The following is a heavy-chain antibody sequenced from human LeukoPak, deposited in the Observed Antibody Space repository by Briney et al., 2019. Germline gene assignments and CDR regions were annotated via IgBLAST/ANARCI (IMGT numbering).Heavy chain of an antibody. J-gene: IGHJ6*02. D-gene: IGHD3-22*01. Sequence: GESLKISCKGSRYSFTSYWIGWVRQMPGKGLEWMGIIYPGGSDTRYSPSFQGQVTISADKSISTAYLQWSSLKASDTAMYYCARRGIVAYYYYGMDVWGQGTTVTVSS. V-gene: IGHV5-51*01. CDR1: RYSFTSYW. CDR2: IYPGGSDT. CDR3: ARRGIVAYYYYGMDV.